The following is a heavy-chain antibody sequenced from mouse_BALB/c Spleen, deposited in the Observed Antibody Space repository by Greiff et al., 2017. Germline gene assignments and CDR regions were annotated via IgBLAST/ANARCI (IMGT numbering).Heavy chain of an antibody. CDR1: GYTFTSYV. CDR2: INPYNDGT. J-gene: IGHJ4*01. Sequence: EVQLQQSGPELVKPGASVKMSCKASGYTFTSYVMHWVKQKPGQGLEWIGYINPYNDGTKYNEKFKGKATLTSDKSSSTAYMELSSLTSEDSAVYYCASREGDYAMDYWGQGTSVTVSS. V-gene: IGHV1-14*01. CDR3: ASREGDYAMDY.